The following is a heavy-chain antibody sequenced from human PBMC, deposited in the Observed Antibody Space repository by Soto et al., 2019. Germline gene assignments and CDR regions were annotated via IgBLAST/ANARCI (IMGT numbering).Heavy chain of an antibody. V-gene: IGHV1-58*02. J-gene: IGHJ4*02. CDR2: IVVGSGST. CDR1: GFTFTSSA. CDR3: ARTYYAFWSGYYLGNPKSPQQYYFDY. D-gene: IGHD3-3*01. Sequence: SVKVSCKASGFTFTSSAMQWVRQARGQRLEWMGLIVVGSGSTNYAQKFQGRVTITRDTSTSTVYMELSSLRSEDTAVYYCARTYYAFWSGYYLGNPKSPQQYYFDYWGQGTLVTVSS.